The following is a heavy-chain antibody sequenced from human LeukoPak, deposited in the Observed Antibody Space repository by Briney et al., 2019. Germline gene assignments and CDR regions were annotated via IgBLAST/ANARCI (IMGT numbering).Heavy chain of an antibody. J-gene: IGHJ6*02. Sequence: GGSLRLSCAASGFTFSSYSMNWVRQAPGKGLEWVSYISTSGSAMYYADSVKGRFTISRDNAKNTLYLQMNSLRAEDTAVYYCARASYYYGMDVWGQGTTVTVSS. CDR3: ARASYYYGMDV. V-gene: IGHV3-48*01. CDR2: ISTSGSAM. CDR1: GFTFSSYS.